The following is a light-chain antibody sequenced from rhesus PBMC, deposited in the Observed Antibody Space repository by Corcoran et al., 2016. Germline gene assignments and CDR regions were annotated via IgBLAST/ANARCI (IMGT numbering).Light chain of an antibody. V-gene: IGKV2-104*02. CDR3: MQTQEFPYT. Sequence: DIVMTQTPLSLPVTPGEPASISCRSSQSLLDSEDGYTYLAWYLQKPGQSPHHLLYAVSNRDSGVPDRFSGSGSDTDVTLTISRVEADDVGVYSCMQTQEFPYTFGQGTKVEIK. J-gene: IGKJ2*01. CDR1: QSLLDSEDGYTY. CDR2: AVS.